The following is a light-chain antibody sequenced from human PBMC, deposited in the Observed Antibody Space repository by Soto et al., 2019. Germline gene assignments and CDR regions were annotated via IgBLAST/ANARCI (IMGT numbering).Light chain of an antibody. CDR3: QQYGESPWT. Sequence: EVGMRQSPATLSVSQGEGATLSCRASQGIGDTLAWYQHKPGQTPRLLIYDTSSRATGIPDRFSGSGSGTDFTLTISRLEPEDFAVYYCQQYGESPWTFGQGAKVDI. CDR1: QGIGDT. J-gene: IGKJ1*01. V-gene: IGKV3-20*01. CDR2: DTS.